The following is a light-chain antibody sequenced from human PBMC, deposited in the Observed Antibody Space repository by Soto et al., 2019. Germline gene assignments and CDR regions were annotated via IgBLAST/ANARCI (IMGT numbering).Light chain of an antibody. CDR2: AAS. J-gene: IGKJ1*01. CDR1: QSISNH. CDR3: QQSYSSPPT. Sequence: EIQMTNSPSSLSASVEDRVIITCRASQSISNHLNWYQQKPGKAPKLLIFAASSLQSGVPSRFSGSRSGPDFTLTISSLQPEDFATYYCQQSYSSPPTFGQGTKVDIK. V-gene: IGKV1-39*01.